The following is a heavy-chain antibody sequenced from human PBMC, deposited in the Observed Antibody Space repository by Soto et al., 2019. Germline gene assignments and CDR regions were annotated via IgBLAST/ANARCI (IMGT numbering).Heavy chain of an antibody. CDR1: GFTFNSYA. Sequence: QPGGSLRLSCAASGFTFNSYAMTWVRQAPGKGLEWVSTTGATGRTTYYSDSVKGRFTVSRDNSKNTLDLQMSNLKAEDTAVYYCATVHNTSRYFDYRGHGTMVTVSS. V-gene: IGHV3-23*01. CDR3: ATVHNTSRYFDY. CDR2: TGATGRTT. D-gene: IGHD1-20*01. J-gene: IGHJ4*01.